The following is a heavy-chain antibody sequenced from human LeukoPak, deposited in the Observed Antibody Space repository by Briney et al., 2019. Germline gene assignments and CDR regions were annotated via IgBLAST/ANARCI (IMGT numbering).Heavy chain of an antibody. CDR1: GGSISSYY. J-gene: IGHJ5*02. D-gene: IGHD2-2*02. V-gene: IGHV4-59*08. CDR2: IYYSGST. Sequence: SETLSLTCTVSGGSISSYYWSWIRQPPGKGLEWIGYIYYSGSTNYNPSLKSRVTISVDTSKNQFSLKLSSVTAADTAVYYCARRVRVPAAISSDVFDPWGQGTLVTVSS. CDR3: ARRVRVPAAISSDVFDP.